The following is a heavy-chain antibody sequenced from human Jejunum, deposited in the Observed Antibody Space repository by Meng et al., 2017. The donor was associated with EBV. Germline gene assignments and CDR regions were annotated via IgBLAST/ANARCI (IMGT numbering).Heavy chain of an antibody. D-gene: IGHD4-17*01. Sequence: QLQLEESGPGLLKPPEPLSLTCTVSGGSISSSMYCWGWIRQPPGKGLEWIGSICFSDYTYHNPSLKSRVAISADTSKNQFSLSLTSVTAADTAVYYCAMGPDYAKSGYWGQGTLVTVSS. J-gene: IGHJ4*02. CDR3: AMGPDYAKSGY. CDR2: ICFSDYT. V-gene: IGHV4-39*01. CDR1: GGSISSSMYC.